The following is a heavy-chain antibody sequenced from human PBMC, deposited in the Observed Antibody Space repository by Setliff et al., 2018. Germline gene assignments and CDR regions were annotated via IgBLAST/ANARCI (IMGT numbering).Heavy chain of an antibody. CDR3: ARSPSSGAYWNPRPFYSDY. CDR2: IDPSGNT. D-gene: IGHD1-26*01. V-gene: IGHV4-61*09. Sequence: PSETLSLTCTVSGGSISSGTNYWSWIRQPAGRGLEWIGHIDPSGNTNYHPSLKSRVTISGDTSKNHFSLKVNSVTAADTALYYCARSPSSGAYWNPRPFYSDYWGQGTQVTVSS. J-gene: IGHJ4*02. CDR1: GGSISSGTNY.